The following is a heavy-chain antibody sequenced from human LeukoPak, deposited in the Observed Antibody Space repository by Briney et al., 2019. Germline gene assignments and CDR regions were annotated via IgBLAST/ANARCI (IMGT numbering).Heavy chain of an antibody. CDR3: VRDFDAWNAIDI. J-gene: IGHJ3*02. V-gene: IGHV4-59*01. CDR2: ISYSGST. CDR1: GGSISGYY. D-gene: IGHD3-3*01. Sequence: SETLSLTCIVSGGSISGYYWSWIRQPPGKGLEWIGCISYSGSTKYNPSLKSRVGISLDTSKKQFSLHLSSVTAADTAVYYCVRDFDAWNAIDIWGQGTMVTVSS.